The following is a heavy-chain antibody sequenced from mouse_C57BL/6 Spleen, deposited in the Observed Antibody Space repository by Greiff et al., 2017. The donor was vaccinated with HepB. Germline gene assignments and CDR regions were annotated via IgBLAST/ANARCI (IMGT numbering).Heavy chain of an antibody. J-gene: IGHJ2*01. CDR1: GFTFSSYA. CDR2: ISSGGDYT. CDR3: TSYGNYFDY. V-gene: IGHV5-9-1*02. Sequence: EVQRVESGEGLVKPGGSLKLSCAASGFTFSSYAMSWVRQTPEKRLEWVAYISSGGDYTYYADTVKGRFTISRDNARNTLYLQMSSLKSEDTAMYYCTSYGNYFDYWGQGTTLTVSS. D-gene: IGHD2-1*01.